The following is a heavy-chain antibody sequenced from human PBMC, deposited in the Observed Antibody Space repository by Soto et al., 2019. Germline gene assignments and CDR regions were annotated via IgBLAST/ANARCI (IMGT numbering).Heavy chain of an antibody. J-gene: IGHJ6*02. CDR3: ARMVVVVTANRSWYYGMDV. Sequence: QGTLKEAGPVLVKPTETLTLTCTVSGFSLSNARMGVSWIRQPPGKALEWLAHIFSNDEKSYSTSLKSRLTITKDTSKSQVVLTMTNMDPVDTATYYCARMVVVVTANRSWYYGMDVWGQGTTVTVSS. CDR1: GFSLSNARMG. D-gene: IGHD2-21*02. V-gene: IGHV2-26*01. CDR2: IFSNDEK.